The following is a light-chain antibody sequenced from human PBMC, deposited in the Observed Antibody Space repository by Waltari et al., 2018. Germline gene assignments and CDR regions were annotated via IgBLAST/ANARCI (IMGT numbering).Light chain of an antibody. J-gene: IGKJ4*01. V-gene: IGKV2-28*01. Sequence: DVVMTQSPLFLPVTPGERASISCRPSQTLLNSNGYNYLDWFLQKPGQSPQLLIYSGSNRASGVPDRFSGSGSGTDFTLKISRVEAEDVGIYYCMQALQSPLTFGGGTKVEIK. CDR1: QTLLNSNGYNY. CDR2: SGS. CDR3: MQALQSPLT.